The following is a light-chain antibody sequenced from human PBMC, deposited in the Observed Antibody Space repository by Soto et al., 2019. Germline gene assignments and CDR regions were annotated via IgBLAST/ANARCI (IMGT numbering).Light chain of an antibody. CDR2: DAS. J-gene: IGKJ4*01. CDR1: QYVSSF. Sequence: EILLTQSPATLSLSPGERATLSCRASQYVSSFLAWYQQKAGQAPRLLIYDASHRATGIPARFSGSGSGKDFTLTINSLQSEDFAVYYGQPYNNWPLTFGGGTKVDIK. CDR3: QPYNNWPLT. V-gene: IGKV3-11*01.